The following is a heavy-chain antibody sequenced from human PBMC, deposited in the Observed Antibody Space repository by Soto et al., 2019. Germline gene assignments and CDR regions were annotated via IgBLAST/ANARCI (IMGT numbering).Heavy chain of an antibody. CDR1: GYTFTSYG. CDR2: ISPYFGTT. J-gene: IGHJ4*02. V-gene: IGHV1-18*01. Sequence: ASVKVSCKASGYTFTSYGISWVRQAPGQGLEWMGWISPYFGTTNYAQKLQGRVTMTTDSSTSTAYMELSSLRSEDTAVYYCARSAAMVTMGSYFDYRGQGTLVTVSS. D-gene: IGHD5-18*01. CDR3: ARSAAMVTMGSYFDY.